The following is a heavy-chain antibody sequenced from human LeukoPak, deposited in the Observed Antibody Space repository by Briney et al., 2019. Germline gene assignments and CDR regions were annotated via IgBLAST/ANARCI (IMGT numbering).Heavy chain of an antibody. J-gene: IGHJ4*02. Sequence: SETLSLTCTVSAYSISSGYYWGWIRQPPGKGLEWIGSIYHSGSTYYNPSLKSRVTISLGSSRNQFSLKLSSVTAADTAVYYCARGVRGVINPWFDYWGQGTLVTVSS. CDR3: ARGVRGVINPWFDY. CDR1: AYSISSGYY. CDR2: IYHSGST. D-gene: IGHD3-10*01. V-gene: IGHV4-38-2*02.